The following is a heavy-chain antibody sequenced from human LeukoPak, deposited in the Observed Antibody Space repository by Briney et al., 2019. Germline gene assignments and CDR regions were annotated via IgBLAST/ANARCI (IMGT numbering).Heavy chain of an antibody. V-gene: IGHV3-64*01. CDR2: ISSSGGSR. Sequence: GVSLTLPCAASGFPFRSYDMQCVRQAPGEGLECVSDISSSGGSRYDANSVKGRFNIFIDNSKNPLYHQMGSLRADDMAVYYCARDSGQWLVSRPREPYFDYLGQATQVTVRS. J-gene: IGHJ4*02. D-gene: IGHD6-19*01. CDR3: ARDSGQWLVSRPREPYFDY. CDR1: GFPFRSYD.